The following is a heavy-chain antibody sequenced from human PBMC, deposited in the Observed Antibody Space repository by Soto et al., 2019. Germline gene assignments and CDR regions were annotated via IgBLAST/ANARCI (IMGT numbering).Heavy chain of an antibody. D-gene: IGHD2-15*01. CDR3: AKDSQRVVAATWIDY. J-gene: IGHJ4*02. V-gene: IGHV3-30*18. Sequence: QVQLVESGGGVVQPGRSLRLSCAASGFTFSSYGMHWVRQAPGKGLEWVAVISYDGSNKYYADSVKGRFTISRDNSKNTLYLQMNSLRAEDTAVYYCAKDSQRVVAATWIDYLGQGTLVTVSS. CDR1: GFTFSSYG. CDR2: ISYDGSNK.